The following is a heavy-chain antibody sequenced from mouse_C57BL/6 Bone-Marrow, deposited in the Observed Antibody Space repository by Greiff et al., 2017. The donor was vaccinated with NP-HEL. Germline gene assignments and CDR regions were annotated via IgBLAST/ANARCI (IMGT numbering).Heavy chain of an antibody. D-gene: IGHD2-2*01. CDR2: ISYSGST. CDR3: ARSPLWLRRNYYAMDY. CDR1: GYSITSDY. J-gene: IGHJ4*01. V-gene: IGHV3-8*01. Sequence: VQLQQSGPGLAKPSQTLSLTCSVTGYSITSDYWNWIRKFPGNKLEYMGYISYSGSTYYNPSLKSRISITRDTSKNQYYLQLNSVTTEDTATYYCARSPLWLRRNYYAMDYWGQGTSATVSS.